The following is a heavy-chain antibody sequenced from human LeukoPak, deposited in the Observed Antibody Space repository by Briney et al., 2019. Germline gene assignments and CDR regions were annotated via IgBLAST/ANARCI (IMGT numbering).Heavy chain of an antibody. CDR2: IKQDGSEK. Sequence: AGGSLRLSCAASGFTFSSYWMSWVRQAPGKGREWVANIKQDGSEKYYVDSVKGRFTISRDNAKNSLYLQMNSLRAEDTAVYYCARGIAAAGRNWFDPWGQGTLVTVSS. J-gene: IGHJ5*02. V-gene: IGHV3-7*03. CDR1: GFTFSSYW. D-gene: IGHD6-13*01. CDR3: ARGIAAAGRNWFDP.